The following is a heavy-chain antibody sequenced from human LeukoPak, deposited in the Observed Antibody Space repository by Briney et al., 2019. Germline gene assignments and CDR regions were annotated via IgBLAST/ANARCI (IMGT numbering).Heavy chain of an antibody. D-gene: IGHD3-10*01. CDR2: IYHSGST. Sequence: SETLSLTCAVSGYSISSGYYWGWIRQPPGKGLVWIGSIYHSGSTSYNPSLKSRVTISVDTSKNQFSLKLSSVTAADAAVYYCARIITMVRGVIIASSGAFDIWGQGTMVTVSS. J-gene: IGHJ3*02. CDR3: ARIITMVRGVIIASSGAFDI. V-gene: IGHV4-38-2*01. CDR1: GYSISSGYY.